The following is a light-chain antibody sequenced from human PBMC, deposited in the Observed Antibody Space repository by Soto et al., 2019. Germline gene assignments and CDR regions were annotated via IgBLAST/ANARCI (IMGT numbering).Light chain of an antibody. V-gene: IGKV1-5*01. CDR2: DAS. CDR3: KQSSAFPLT. Sequence: DIQMTQSPSTLSATAGDRVTITCRASQSISAWLAWYQQKPGKAPKLLIYDASNLESGVPSRFSGSGSGTEFTLTISNLQPDDFATYFCKQSSAFPLTFGGGTKVDIK. J-gene: IGKJ4*01. CDR1: QSISAW.